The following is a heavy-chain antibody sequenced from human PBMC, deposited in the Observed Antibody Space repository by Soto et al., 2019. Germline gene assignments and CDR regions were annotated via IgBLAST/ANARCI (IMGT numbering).Heavy chain of an antibody. J-gene: IGHJ5*02. Sequence: VKGYRKGVGYSYSVDVRGWRIQKPRKWPEWLGWINAGNSKTYYSEKFEGRVTFTRDTVATTVNMELTSLTSEDTAVYYCGRDQSGTGYYVAWFDPWGQGTLVSVSS. V-gene: IGHV1-3*01. CDR1: GYSYSVDV. CDR3: GRDQSGTGYYVAWFDP. D-gene: IGHD3-10*02. CDR2: INAGNSKT.